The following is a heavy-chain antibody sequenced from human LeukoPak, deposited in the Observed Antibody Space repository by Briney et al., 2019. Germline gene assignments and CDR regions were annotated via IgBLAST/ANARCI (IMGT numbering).Heavy chain of an antibody. CDR3: AKDVEPWERLGIFYYYYYGMDV. CDR1: GFTFDDYA. CDR2: ISGDGGSI. Sequence: GGSLRLSCAASGFTFDDYAMHWVRQAPGKGLEWVSLISGDGGSIYYADSVKGRFTISRDNSKNSLYLQMNSLRTEDTALYYCAKDVEPWERLGIFYYYYYGMDVWGQGTTVTVSS. V-gene: IGHV3-43*02. J-gene: IGHJ6*02. D-gene: IGHD7-27*01.